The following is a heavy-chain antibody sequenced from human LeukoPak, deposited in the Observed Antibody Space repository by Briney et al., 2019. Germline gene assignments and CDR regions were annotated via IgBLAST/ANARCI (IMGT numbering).Heavy chain of an antibody. CDR1: GFTFSTYA. CDR3: AKDRHKWNPDQFEY. CDR2: IRYDESNT. V-gene: IGHV3-30*02. J-gene: IGHJ4*02. Sequence: GGSLRLSCAASGFTFSTYAMSWVRHAPGKGLEWVAFIRYDESNTFYADSVKGRFTISRDNSRKMLYLQMNSLRAEDTSVYYCAKDRHKWNPDQFEYWGQGTLVTVSS. D-gene: IGHD1-20*01.